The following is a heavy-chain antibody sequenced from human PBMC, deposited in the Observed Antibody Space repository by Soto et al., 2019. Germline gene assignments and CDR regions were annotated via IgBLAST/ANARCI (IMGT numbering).Heavy chain of an antibody. D-gene: IGHD3-16*01. CDR1: GGSINSGDYY. CDR2: IYYSGST. J-gene: IGHJ3*02. V-gene: IGHV4-30-4*01. CDR3: ARGRGGAGAFDI. Sequence: QVQLQESGPGLVKPSQTLSLTCTVSGGSINSGDYYWSWIRQPPGKGLEWIGYIYYSGSTYYNPSLKRRITISVDTSKKQFSLKLSSVTAADTAVYCCARGRGGAGAFDIWGQGTMVTVSS.